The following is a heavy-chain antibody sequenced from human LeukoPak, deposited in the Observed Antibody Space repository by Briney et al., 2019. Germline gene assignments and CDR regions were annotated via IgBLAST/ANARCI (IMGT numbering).Heavy chain of an antibody. D-gene: IGHD5-18*01. CDR1: GFTFSTYV. V-gene: IGHV3-23*01. Sequence: GGSLRLSCAASGFTFSTYVMTWVRQAPGKGLEGVSSIGGSGGSPYYANSVKGRFSISRDNSKNTLYLEMNSLRDADTAVYYCAKGGIGSSSGLDYWGQGTLVTVSS. CDR2: IGGSGGSP. CDR3: AKGGIGSSSGLDY. J-gene: IGHJ4*02.